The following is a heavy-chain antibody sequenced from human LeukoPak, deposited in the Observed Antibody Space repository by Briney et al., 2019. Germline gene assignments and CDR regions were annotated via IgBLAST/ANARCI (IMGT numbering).Heavy chain of an antibody. V-gene: IGHV1-69*05. CDR1: GGTFSSYA. Sequence: SVKVSCKASGGTFSSYAISWVRQAPGQGIEWMGRIIPIFGTANYAQKFQGRVTITTDESTSTAYMELSSLRSEDTAVYYCPNSKRDGYTHYYYYYMDVWSKGTTVTVSS. CDR3: PNSKRDGYTHYYYYYMDV. D-gene: IGHD5-24*01. CDR2: IIPIFGTA. J-gene: IGHJ6*03.